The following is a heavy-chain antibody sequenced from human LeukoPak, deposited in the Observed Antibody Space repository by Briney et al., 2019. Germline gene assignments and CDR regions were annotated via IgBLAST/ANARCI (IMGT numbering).Heavy chain of an antibody. V-gene: IGHV4-61*02. CDR3: ARMSILAAFFDY. CDR1: GGSISSGSYY. Sequence: KASETLSLTCTVSGGSISSGSYYWSWIRQPAGKGLEWIGRIYTSGSTNYNPSLKSRVTISVDTSKNQFSLKLSSVTAADTAVYYCARMSILAAFFDYWGQGTLVTVSS. CDR2: IYTSGST. D-gene: IGHD2-15*01. J-gene: IGHJ4*02.